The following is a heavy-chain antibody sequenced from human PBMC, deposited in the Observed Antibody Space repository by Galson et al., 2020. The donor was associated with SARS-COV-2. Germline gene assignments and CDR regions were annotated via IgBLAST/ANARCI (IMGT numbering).Heavy chain of an antibody. CDR3: ARFVLPGSDVRGLAFDI. CDR2: IYPDDSET. J-gene: IGHJ3*02. D-gene: IGHD1-26*01. V-gene: IGHV5-51*01. CDR1: GYSFISYW. Sequence: GESLKISCKASGYSFISYWVGWVRQMPGKGLEWMGIIYPDDSETRYSPSFQGQVTISVDKSIRTVYLQWSSLKASDTAMYYCARFVLPGSDVRGLAFDIWGQGTMVTVSS.